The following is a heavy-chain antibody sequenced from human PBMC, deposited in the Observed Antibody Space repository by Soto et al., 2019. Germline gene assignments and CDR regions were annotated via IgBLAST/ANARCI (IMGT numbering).Heavy chain of an antibody. V-gene: IGHV3-23*01. D-gene: IGHD5-12*01. CDR2: ISGGGQST. Sequence: EVQLLESGGGLVQPGGSLRLSCAASGFSFSNNAMTWVRQAPGRGLEWVSVISGGGQSTYYLDSVKGRFIISRDNSKNTVLLQMDNLRADDTAVYYCAKVGVATLGDYFWGQGTLVTVPS. CDR1: GFSFSNNA. CDR3: AKVGVATLGDYF. J-gene: IGHJ4*02.